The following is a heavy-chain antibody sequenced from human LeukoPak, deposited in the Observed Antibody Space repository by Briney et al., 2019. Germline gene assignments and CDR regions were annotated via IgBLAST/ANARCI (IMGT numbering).Heavy chain of an antibody. J-gene: IGHJ6*02. V-gene: IGHV4-59*01. CDR3: ARDNWNYGSSMDV. CDR1: GGSISSYY. D-gene: IGHD1-7*01. CDR2: IYYSGST. Sequence: SETLSLTCTVSGGSISSYYWSWIRQLPGKGLEWIGYIYYSGSTNYNPSLKSRVTISVDTPKNQFSLKLSSVTAADTAVYYCARDNWNYGSSMDVWGQGTTVTVSS.